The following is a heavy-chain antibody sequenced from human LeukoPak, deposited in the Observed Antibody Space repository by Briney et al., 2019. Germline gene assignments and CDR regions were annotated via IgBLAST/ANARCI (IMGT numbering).Heavy chain of an antibody. J-gene: IGHJ4*02. D-gene: IGHD5-12*01. CDR1: GFTFSSYW. V-gene: IGHV3-7*03. CDR3: ARVGYYSGWAQDY. CDR2: IKQDGSEK. Sequence: GGSLRLSCAASGFTFSSYWMSWVRQAPGKGLEWVANIKQDGSEKYYVDSVKGRFTISRDNAKNSLYLQMNSLRAEDTAVYYCARVGYYSGWAQDYWGQGTLVTVSS.